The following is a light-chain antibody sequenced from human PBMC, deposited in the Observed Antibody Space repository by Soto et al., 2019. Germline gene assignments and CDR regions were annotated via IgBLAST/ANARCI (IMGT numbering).Light chain of an antibody. V-gene: IGKV1-5*01. CDR2: ALS. CDR3: QQFKSGTLT. J-gene: IGKJ1*01. Sequence: DLQMTQSRSTLSESLGDTFTISRRASQRIEGWLVWYRPKPRKAPKLILDALSSLGRGGPSRLSGSGSATEFILPINGLQPDDVANYFCQQFKSGTLTFGQGTKVDIK. CDR1: QRIEGW.